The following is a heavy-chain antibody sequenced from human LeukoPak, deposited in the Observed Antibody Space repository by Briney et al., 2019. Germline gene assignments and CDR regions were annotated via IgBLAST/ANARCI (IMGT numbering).Heavy chain of an antibody. D-gene: IGHD1-26*01. CDR1: GFTFSSYA. J-gene: IGHJ4*02. V-gene: IGHV3-30*04. CDR3: AKDLRRVGTTLPDY. Sequence: PGGSLRLSCAASGFTFSSYAMHWVRQAPCKGLEWVAVISYDGSNKYYADSVKGRFTISRDNSKNTLYLQMNSLRVEDTAVYYCAKDLRRVGTTLPDYWGQGTLVTVSS. CDR2: ISYDGSNK.